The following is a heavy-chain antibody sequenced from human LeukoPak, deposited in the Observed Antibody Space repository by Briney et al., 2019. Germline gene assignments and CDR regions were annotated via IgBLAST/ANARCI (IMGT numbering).Heavy chain of an antibody. V-gene: IGHV1-69*04. CDR3: ASGGGDYAQGYRWFDP. CDR2: IIPILGIA. J-gene: IGHJ5*02. CDR1: GGTFSSYA. D-gene: IGHD4-17*01. Sequence: SSVKVSCKASGGTFSSYAISWVRQAPGQGLEWMGRIIPILGIANYAQKFQGRVTITADKSTSTAYMELSSLRSEDTAVYYCASGGGDYAQGYRWFDPWGQGTLVTVSS.